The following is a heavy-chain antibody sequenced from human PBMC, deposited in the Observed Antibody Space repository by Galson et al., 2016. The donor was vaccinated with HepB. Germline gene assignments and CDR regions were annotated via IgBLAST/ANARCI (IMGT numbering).Heavy chain of an antibody. V-gene: IGHV3-9*01. CDR2: ITSNRGRI. CDR1: GFTFEDYA. CDR3: AKDISAYYYYGMVV. Sequence: SLRLSCAASGFTFEDYAMHWVRQAPGKGLEWVSSITSNRGRIDYAASVKGRFTISRDNAKNSLYLQMNSLRTGDTALYYCAKDISAYYYYGMVVWGQGTTVTVSS. J-gene: IGHJ6*02.